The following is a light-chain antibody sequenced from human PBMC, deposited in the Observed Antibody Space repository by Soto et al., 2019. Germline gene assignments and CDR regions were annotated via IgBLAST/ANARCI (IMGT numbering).Light chain of an antibody. Sequence: EIVLTQSPGTLSLSPGERATLSCRASETIRNNYLAWYQQKPGQAPRLLIYGASVRATGVPDRFSGSGSGTDFTLTISRLEPEDFAVYYCQQYETSPRTFGQGTKVDIK. CDR2: GAS. CDR1: ETIRNNY. CDR3: QQYETSPRT. V-gene: IGKV3-20*01. J-gene: IGKJ1*01.